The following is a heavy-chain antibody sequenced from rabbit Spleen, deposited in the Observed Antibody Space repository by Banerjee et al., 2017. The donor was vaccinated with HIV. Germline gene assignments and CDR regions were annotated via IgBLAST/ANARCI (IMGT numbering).Heavy chain of an antibody. J-gene: IGHJ6*01. V-gene: IGHV1S40*01. CDR2: IEGGYSGFT. D-gene: IGHD1-1*01. Sequence: QSLEESGGDLVKPGASLTLTCIASGVSFSGNSYMCWVRQAPGKGLEWIACIEGGYSGFTYFASWAKGRFTISKTSSTTVTLQMTSLTAADTATYFCARDTSSSFSSYGMDLWGQGTLVTVS. CDR3: ARDTSSSFSSYGMDL. CDR1: GVSFSGNSY.